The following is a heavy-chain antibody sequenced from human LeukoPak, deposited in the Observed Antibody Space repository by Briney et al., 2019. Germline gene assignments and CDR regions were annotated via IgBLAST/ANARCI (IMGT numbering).Heavy chain of an antibody. D-gene: IGHD3-16*01. CDR1: GYTVGSNY. J-gene: IGHJ4*02. Sequence: GGSLRLSCAASGYTVGSNYMSWVRQAPGKGLEWLSIIYPGGSTYYSDSVRGRFVISRDNSKNTLYLQMNSLRAEDTALYYCAGGGRRYYFDCWGQGTLVTVSS. V-gene: IGHV3-66*01. CDR2: IYPGGST. CDR3: AGGGRRYYFDC.